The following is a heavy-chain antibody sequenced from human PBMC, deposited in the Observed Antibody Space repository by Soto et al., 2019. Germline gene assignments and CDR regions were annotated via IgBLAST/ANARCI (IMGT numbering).Heavy chain of an antibody. CDR1: GGNFRSEA. Sequence: SVKVSCKASGGNFRSEAISWVRQAPGHGLEWMGRIIPMFSTPHYAQKFQGRVTIIADESTTTVNMEMRGLTYEDTAVYYCARAQFSDILKADDYGMDVWGQGTTVTVSS. CDR3: ARAQFSDILKADDYGMDV. V-gene: IGHV1-69*13. D-gene: IGHD3-9*01. J-gene: IGHJ6*02. CDR2: IIPMFSTP.